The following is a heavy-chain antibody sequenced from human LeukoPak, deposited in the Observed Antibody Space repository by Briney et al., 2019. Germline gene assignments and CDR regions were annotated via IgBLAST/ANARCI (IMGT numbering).Heavy chain of an antibody. CDR1: GGSFSGYY. V-gene: IGHV4-34*01. CDR2: INHSGST. Sequence: SETLSLTCAVYGGSFSGYYWSWIRQPPGRGLEWIGEINHSGSTNYNPSLKSRVTISVDTSKNQFSLKLSSVTAADTAVYYCARHPYSSGWYYYYYGMDVWGQGTTVTVSS. J-gene: IGHJ6*02. D-gene: IGHD6-19*01. CDR3: ARHPYSSGWYYYYYGMDV.